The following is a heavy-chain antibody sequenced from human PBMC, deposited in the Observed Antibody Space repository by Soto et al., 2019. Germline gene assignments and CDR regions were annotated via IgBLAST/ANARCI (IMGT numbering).Heavy chain of an antibody. Sequence: SETLSLTCTVSGDSISSSTYYWGWIRQPPGKGLEWIGSMFYSGNTYYNPSLKSRVTLSINTSKNQFSLKLNSVTAADTAVYYCARLHGYCISSSCHGHYAMDVWGQGTTVTVSS. V-gene: IGHV4-39*01. CDR3: ARLHGYCISSSCHGHYAMDV. CDR2: MFYSGNT. D-gene: IGHD2-2*01. J-gene: IGHJ6*02. CDR1: GDSISSSTYY.